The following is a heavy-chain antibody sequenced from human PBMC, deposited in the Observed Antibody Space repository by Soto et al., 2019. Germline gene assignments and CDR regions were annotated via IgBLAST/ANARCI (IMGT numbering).Heavy chain of an antibody. V-gene: IGHV3-30*02. CDR3: SKGLTRMPDY. J-gene: IGHJ4*02. CDR1: GISSSTND. D-gene: IGHD2-2*01. Sequence: GGSLRLSCTDSGISSSTNDMDWVRQAPGKGLEWLARICHGGCKAYYADPVKGRFTISRDNSKNTLYLQLDGLRVEDTAVDYCSKGLTRMPDYWGQGTPVTVSS. CDR2: ICHGGCKA.